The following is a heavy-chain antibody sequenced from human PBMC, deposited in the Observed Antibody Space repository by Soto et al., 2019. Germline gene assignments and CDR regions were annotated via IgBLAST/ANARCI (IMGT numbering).Heavy chain of an antibody. D-gene: IGHD6-19*01. CDR3: ARGGYYDSSGSRNYHYYGMSV. V-gene: IGHV1-18*01. CDR1: GYTFSSYG. CDR2: ISAYDGYT. J-gene: IGHJ6*02. Sequence: QVQLVQSGAEVKKPGASVKVSCKASGYTFSSYGINWVRQAPGQGLEWLGWISAYDGYTNYAQILQGRVSMTTDTSTKTAYMELRSLRSDDTGVYYCARGGYYDSSGSRNYHYYGMSVRGQGTSVTVSS.